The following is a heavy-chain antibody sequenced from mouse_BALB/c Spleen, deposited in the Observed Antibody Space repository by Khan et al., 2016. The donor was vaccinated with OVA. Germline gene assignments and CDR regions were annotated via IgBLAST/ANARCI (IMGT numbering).Heavy chain of an antibody. D-gene: IGHD2-14*01. CDR2: TDPANGNT. CDR1: GFNIKDTY. J-gene: IGHJ2*01. V-gene: IGHV14-3*02. Sequence: EVQLQEPGAELVKPGASVKLSCTASGFNIKDTYMHWVKQRPEQGLEWIGRTDPANGNTTYDPKFQGKATITADTSPNTAYLQLSSLTSEDTAVYYCARKDYRYDVYFDYWGQGTTLTVSS. CDR3: ARKDYRYDVYFDY.